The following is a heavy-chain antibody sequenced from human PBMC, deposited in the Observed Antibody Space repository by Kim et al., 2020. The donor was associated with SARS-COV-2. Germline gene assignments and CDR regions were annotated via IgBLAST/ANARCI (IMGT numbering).Heavy chain of an antibody. J-gene: IGHJ4*02. CDR1: GGSIVVTT. Sequence: SETLSLTCTVSGGSIVVTTGAGSGSPPGKGLEWIGYIYYSGSTNYNPSLKSRVTISVDTSKNQFSLKLSSVTAADTAVYYCARHWDRKLELHHWGQGTLVTVSS. CDR3: ARHWDRKLELHH. D-gene: IGHD1-7*01. CDR2: IYYSGST. V-gene: IGHV4-59*08.